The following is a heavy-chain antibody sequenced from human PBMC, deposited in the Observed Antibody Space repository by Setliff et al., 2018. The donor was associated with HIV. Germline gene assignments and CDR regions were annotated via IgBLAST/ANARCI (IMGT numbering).Heavy chain of an antibody. V-gene: IGHV1-8*03. J-gene: IGHJ4*02. CDR1: GYTFTSYD. D-gene: IGHD3-22*01. CDR2: MNPNSGNT. CDR3: ARASLGDSGSYYYDSSGLHGFDY. Sequence: SVKVSCKASGYTFTSYDINWVRQATGQGLEWMGWMNPNSGNTGYAQKFQGRVTIIADKSTSTAYMEVSSLRSEDTAVYYCARASLGDSGSYYYDSSGLHGFDYWGQGTLVTVSS.